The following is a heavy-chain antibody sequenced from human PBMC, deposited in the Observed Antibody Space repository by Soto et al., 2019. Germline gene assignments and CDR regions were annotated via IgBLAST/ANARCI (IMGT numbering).Heavy chain of an antibody. V-gene: IGHV3-73*01. Sequence: GGSLRLSCAASGFTFSGSAMHWVRQASGKGLEWVGRIRSKANSHATAYAASVKGRFTISRDDSKNTAYLQMNSLKTEDTAVYYCSAGGDSFDYWGQGTLVTVSS. CDR2: IRSKANSHAT. D-gene: IGHD2-21*02. CDR1: GFTFSGSA. J-gene: IGHJ4*02. CDR3: SAGGDSFDY.